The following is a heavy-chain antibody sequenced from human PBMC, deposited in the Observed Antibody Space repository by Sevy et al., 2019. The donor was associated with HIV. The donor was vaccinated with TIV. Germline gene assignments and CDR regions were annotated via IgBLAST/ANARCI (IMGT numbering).Heavy chain of an antibody. CDR2: ISHDGSNK. Sequence: GGSLRLSCAASGFTFSSYAMHWVRQAPGKGLEWVAVISHDGSNKYYADSVKGRFTISRDNSKNTLYLQMNSLRAEDTAVYYCARPSGGDPPYYYYYMDVWGKGTTVTVSS. J-gene: IGHJ6*03. CDR1: GFTFSSYA. CDR3: ARPSGGDPPYYYYYMDV. D-gene: IGHD2-21*01. V-gene: IGHV3-30-3*01.